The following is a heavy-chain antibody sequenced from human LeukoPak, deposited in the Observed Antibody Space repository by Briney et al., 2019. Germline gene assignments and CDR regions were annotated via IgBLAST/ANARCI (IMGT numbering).Heavy chain of an antibody. CDR2: IHNDGTMG. Sequence: GGSLRLSCVGSGFTFSRVGMQWVRPAPGKGREWVAVIHNDGTMGQYADTVQGRFNISKDNSQDTLYLQMNSLRGDDTAVYYCAKEGEPFRGYLDVWGKGTTVIVSS. V-gene: IGHV3-33*03. CDR3: AKEGEPFRGYLDV. CDR1: GFTFSRVG. J-gene: IGHJ6*03. D-gene: IGHD1-14*01.